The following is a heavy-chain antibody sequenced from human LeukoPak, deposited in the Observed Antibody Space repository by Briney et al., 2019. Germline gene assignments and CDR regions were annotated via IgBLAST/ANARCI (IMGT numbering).Heavy chain of an antibody. J-gene: IGHJ4*02. CDR3: AGHHPRNTVDF. CDR1: GGSISSYY. V-gene: IGHV4-59*08. CDR2: ISDIGSI. D-gene: IGHD2/OR15-2a*01. Sequence: SETLSLTCTVSGGSISSYYWSWIRQPPGKGLEWIAYISDIGSINYNPSLKSRVTISLDTSKNQFSLKLSSVTAADTAVYYCAGHHPRNTVDFWGQGTLVTVS.